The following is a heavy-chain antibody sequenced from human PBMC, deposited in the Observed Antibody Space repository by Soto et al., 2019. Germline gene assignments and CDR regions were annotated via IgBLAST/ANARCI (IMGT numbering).Heavy chain of an antibody. Sequence: SETLSLTCAVYGGSFSGYYWSWIRQPPGKGLEWIGEINHSGSTNYNPSLKSRVTISVDTSKNQFSLKLSSVTAADTAVYYCARGRRYPPRNWFDPWGQGTLVTVSS. CDR2: INHSGST. CDR1: GGSFSGYY. D-gene: IGHD3-9*01. J-gene: IGHJ5*02. V-gene: IGHV4-34*01. CDR3: ARGRRYPPRNWFDP.